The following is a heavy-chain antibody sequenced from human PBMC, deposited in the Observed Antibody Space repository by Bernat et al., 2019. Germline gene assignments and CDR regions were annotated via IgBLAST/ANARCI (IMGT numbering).Heavy chain of an antibody. D-gene: IGHD6-25*01. CDR3: AREGWSAMAAAGTGADY. Sequence: QVQLVESGGGVVQPGTSLRLSCVASGFTFSNYDMHWVRQAPGKGLEWVAVIWYDSSNSYYADSVRGRFTISKDNSKNTLFLQMNSLRTEDTGVYYCAREGWSAMAAAGTGADYWGQGTLVSVSS. CDR2: IWYDSSNS. CDR1: GFTFSNYD. J-gene: IGHJ4*02. V-gene: IGHV3-33*01.